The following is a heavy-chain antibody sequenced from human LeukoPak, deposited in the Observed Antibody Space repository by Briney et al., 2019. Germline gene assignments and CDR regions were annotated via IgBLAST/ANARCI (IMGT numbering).Heavy chain of an antibody. CDR2: ISSSSSYI. CDR1: GFTFSSYS. D-gene: IGHD3-3*01. Sequence: GGSLRLSCAASGFTFSSYSMNWVRQAPGKGLEWVSSISSSSSYIYYADSVKGRFTISRDNAKNSLYLQMNSLRAEDTALYYCAKDKSPVIIPYFDYWGQGTLVTVSS. CDR3: AKDKSPVIIPYFDY. V-gene: IGHV3-21*04. J-gene: IGHJ4*02.